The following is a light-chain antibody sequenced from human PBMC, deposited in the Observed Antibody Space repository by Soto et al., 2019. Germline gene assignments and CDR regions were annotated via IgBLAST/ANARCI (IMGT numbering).Light chain of an antibody. J-gene: IGKJ2*01. Sequence: DIVLTQSPGTLSLSPGERATLSCRASQSISSDSLGWFQHKPGQPPRLLLYATSIRATGIPDRFSGSGSGTDFTLTISRLEPDDFAVYFCQHDTFGQGTKLEI. CDR2: ATS. V-gene: IGKV3-20*01. CDR1: QSISSDS. CDR3: QHDT.